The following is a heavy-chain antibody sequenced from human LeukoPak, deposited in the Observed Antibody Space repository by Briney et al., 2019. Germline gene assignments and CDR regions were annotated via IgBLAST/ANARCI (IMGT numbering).Heavy chain of an antibody. V-gene: IGHV3-15*01. CDR2: IKSKTDGGTT. J-gene: IGHJ5*02. D-gene: IGHD5-12*01. CDR1: GFTFSNAW. Sequence: GGSVRLSCAASGFTFSNAWMSWVRQAPGKGLEWVGRIKSKTDGGTTDYAAPVKGRFTISRDDSKNTLYLQMNSLKTEDTAVYYCTRRAYSGYDFGLWGQETRLTVSS. CDR3: TRRAYSGYDFGL.